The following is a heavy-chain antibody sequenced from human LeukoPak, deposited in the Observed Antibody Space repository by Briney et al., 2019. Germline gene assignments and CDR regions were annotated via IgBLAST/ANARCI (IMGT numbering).Heavy chain of an antibody. V-gene: IGHV1-69*13. CDR3: AKDFYPYSYGYVPFDY. J-gene: IGHJ4*02. Sequence: ASVKVSCKASGGTFSSYAISWVRQAPGQGLEWMGGIIPIFGTANYAQKFQGRVTITADESTSTAYMELSSLRSEDTAVYYCAKDFYPYSYGYVPFDYWGQGTLVTVSS. D-gene: IGHD5-18*01. CDR1: GGTFSSYA. CDR2: IIPIFGTA.